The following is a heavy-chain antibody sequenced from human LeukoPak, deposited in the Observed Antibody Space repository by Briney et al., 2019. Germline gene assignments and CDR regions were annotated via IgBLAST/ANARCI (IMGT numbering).Heavy chain of an antibody. J-gene: IGHJ3*02. Sequence: SQTLSLTCTVSGGSISSGGYYWRWIRQPPGKGLEWIGYIYYRGSTNYNPSLKSRVTISVDTSKNQFSLKLSSVTAADTAVYYCARHVYTYGPDDAFDIWGQGTMVTVSS. CDR1: GGSISSGGYY. CDR3: ARHVYTYGPDDAFDI. D-gene: IGHD5-18*01. CDR2: IYYRGST. V-gene: IGHV4-30-4*08.